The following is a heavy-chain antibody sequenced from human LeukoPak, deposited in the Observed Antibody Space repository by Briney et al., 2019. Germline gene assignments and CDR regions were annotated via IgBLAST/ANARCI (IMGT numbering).Heavy chain of an antibody. CDR2: ISSSGSTI. CDR1: GFTFSSYE. J-gene: IGHJ4*02. CDR3: ARGGGIAAAAYFDY. Sequence: PGGSLRLSCAASGFTFSSYEMNWVRQAPGKGLEWVSYISSSGSTIYYADSVKGRFTISRDNAKNSLYLQMNSLRAEDTAVYYCARGGGIAAAAYFDYWGQGTLVTVSS. V-gene: IGHV3-48*03. D-gene: IGHD6-13*01.